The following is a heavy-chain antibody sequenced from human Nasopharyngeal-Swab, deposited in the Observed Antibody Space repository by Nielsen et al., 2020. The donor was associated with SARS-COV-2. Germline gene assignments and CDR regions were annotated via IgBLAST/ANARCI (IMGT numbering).Heavy chain of an antibody. V-gene: IGHV7-4-1*02. Sequence: ASVKVSCKASGYTFTSYAMNWVRQAPGQGLEWMGWINTNTGNPTYAQGFTGRFVFSLDTSVSTAYLQISSLKAEDTAVYYCARIALVTIFGVVIIGDGMDVWGQGTTVTVSS. D-gene: IGHD3-3*01. CDR1: GYTFTSYA. CDR2: INTNTGNP. J-gene: IGHJ6*02. CDR3: ARIALVTIFGVVIIGDGMDV.